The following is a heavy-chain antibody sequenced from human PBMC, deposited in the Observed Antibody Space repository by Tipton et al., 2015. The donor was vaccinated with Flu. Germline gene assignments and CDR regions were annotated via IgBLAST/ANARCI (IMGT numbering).Heavy chain of an antibody. Sequence: TLSLTCSVSGGSISSYYWSWIRQPPGKGPEWIGYTHYSARSNYNPSFKSRVTISVDTSKNQVSLKLSSVTAADTAVYYCARGGGCSGGCCYGSYYQYGMDGGGQRTTVTVSS. J-gene: IGHJ6*02. CDR3: ARGGGCSGGCCYGSYYQYGMDG. CDR1: GGSISSYY. CDR2: THYSARS. D-gene: IGHD2-15*01. V-gene: IGHV4-59*01.